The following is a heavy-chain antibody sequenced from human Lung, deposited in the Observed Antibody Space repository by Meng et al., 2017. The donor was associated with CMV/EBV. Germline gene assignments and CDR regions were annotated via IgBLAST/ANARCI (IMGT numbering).Heavy chain of an antibody. J-gene: IGHJ3*02. Sequence: SLKISXAASGFTFSSYWMSWVRQAPGKGLEWVANIKQDGSEKYYVDSVKGRFTISRDNAKNSLYLQMNSLRAEDTAVYYCARDRYFDWLGDAFDIWGQGTMVTVSS. CDR1: GFTFSSYW. D-gene: IGHD3-9*01. CDR3: ARDRYFDWLGDAFDI. V-gene: IGHV3-7*01. CDR2: IKQDGSEK.